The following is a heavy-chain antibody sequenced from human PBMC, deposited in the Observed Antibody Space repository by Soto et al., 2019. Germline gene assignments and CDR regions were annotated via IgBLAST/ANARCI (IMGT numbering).Heavy chain of an antibody. CDR2: IYPGDSDT. D-gene: IGHD4-17*01. V-gene: IGHV5-51*01. CDR1: GYSFTSYW. Sequence: GESLKISCKGSGYSFTSYWIVWVRQMPGKGLEWMGIIYPGDSDTRYSPSFQGQVTISADKSISTAYLQWSSLKASDTAMYYCARPTRDYGDNNWFDPWGQGTLVTVSS. J-gene: IGHJ5*02. CDR3: ARPTRDYGDNNWFDP.